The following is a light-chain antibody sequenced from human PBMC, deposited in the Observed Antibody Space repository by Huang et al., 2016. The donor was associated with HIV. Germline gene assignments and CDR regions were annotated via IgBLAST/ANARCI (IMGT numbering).Light chain of an antibody. Sequence: LTQSPGSLSLSPGDRVTLSCRASQSVDSGYVAWYHQKPGQSPRLIVYGTSRRASGIPSSFSGSGSGRDFSLTISGLDSEDFGVYYCQQYGSSMATFGQGTKVDI. J-gene: IGKJ2*01. CDR2: GTS. CDR3: QQYGSSMAT. V-gene: IGKV3-20*01. CDR1: QSVDSGY.